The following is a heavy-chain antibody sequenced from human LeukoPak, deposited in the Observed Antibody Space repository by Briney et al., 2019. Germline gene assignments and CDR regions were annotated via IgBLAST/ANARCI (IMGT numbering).Heavy chain of an antibody. J-gene: IGHJ4*02. Sequence: GGSLRLSCAASGFTFSSYAMSWVRQAPGKGLEWVSAISGSGGSTYYADSVKGRFTISRDNSKNTLYLQMNSLRAEDTAVYYCASCREGYNWLDYWGQGTRVIVSS. CDR2: ISGSGGST. V-gene: IGHV3-23*01. D-gene: IGHD5-24*01. CDR3: ASCREGYNWLDY. CDR1: GFTFSSYA.